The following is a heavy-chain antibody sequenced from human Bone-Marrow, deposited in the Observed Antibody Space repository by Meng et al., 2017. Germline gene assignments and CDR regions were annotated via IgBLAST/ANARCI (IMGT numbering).Heavy chain of an antibody. CDR3: ARDMMD. D-gene: IGHD3-16*01. V-gene: IGHV3-74*01. CDR2: INPDGSSS. J-gene: IGHJ4*02. CDR1: GFTLSRNH. Sequence: ERRLVESGGGFAQPGGSLRLSCAASGFTLSRNHMHWVRQTPGKGLVWVSRINPDGSSSNNADSVKGRFTVSRDNSKNTLYLQMNSLRAEDTAMYYCARDMMDLGQGTLVTVSS.